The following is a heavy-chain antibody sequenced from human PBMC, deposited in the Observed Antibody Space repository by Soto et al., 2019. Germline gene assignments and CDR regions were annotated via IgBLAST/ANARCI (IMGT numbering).Heavy chain of an antibody. J-gene: IGHJ4*02. Sequence: SETLSLTCTVAGDSIFRSNYFWAGIRQPPGKGLEWIGTIFYSGSTYYNPSLKSRVTISVDTSKNQFSLKLTSVTAADTALYYCARRYGWLYFDYWGQGSLVTVSS. D-gene: IGHD3-10*01. CDR3: ARRYGWLYFDY. CDR2: IFYSGST. V-gene: IGHV4-39*01. CDR1: GDSIFRSNYF.